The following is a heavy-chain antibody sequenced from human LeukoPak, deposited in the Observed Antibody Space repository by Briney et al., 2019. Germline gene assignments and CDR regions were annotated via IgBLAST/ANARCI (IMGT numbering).Heavy chain of an antibody. J-gene: IGHJ4*02. CDR2: ISSRRRYI. Sequence: PGGSLRLSCAASGFTFSSYSMNWVRQAPGKGLEWVSSISSRRRYIYQADSTKGRFTISRDNAKNSLYLQMNNLKAEDTAIYYCAVDPRERFDYWGQGTLVTVSS. CDR3: AVDPRERFDY. CDR1: GFTFSSYS. V-gene: IGHV3-21*01.